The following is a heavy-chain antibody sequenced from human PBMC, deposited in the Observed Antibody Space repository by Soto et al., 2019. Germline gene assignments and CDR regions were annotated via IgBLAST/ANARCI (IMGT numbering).Heavy chain of an antibody. CDR1: GFTFEDFA. CDR2: IHPSGQPI. V-gene: IGHV3-48*01. J-gene: IGHJ4*02. Sequence: GGSLRLSCAASGFTFEDFAMNWVRQAPGKGPEWISYIHPSGQPIFYADSVKGRFTISRDNANNSLFLQMNSLRAEDTAVYYCARGAVMPDSWGQGTLVTVSS. D-gene: IGHD3-16*01. CDR3: ARGAVMPDS.